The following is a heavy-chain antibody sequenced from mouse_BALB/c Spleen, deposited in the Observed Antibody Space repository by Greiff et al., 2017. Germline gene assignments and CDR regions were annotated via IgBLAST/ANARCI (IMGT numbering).Heavy chain of an antibody. D-gene: IGHD1-1*02. CDR1: GYTFTSYY. Sequence: VQLQQSGPELVKPGASVRISCKASGYTFTSYYIHWVKQRPGQGLEWIGWIYPGNVNTKYNEKFKGKATLTADKSSSTAYMQLSSLTSEDSAVYFCARGSPDYWGQGTTLTVSS. CDR2: IYPGNVNT. J-gene: IGHJ2*01. V-gene: IGHV1S56*01. CDR3: ARGSPDY.